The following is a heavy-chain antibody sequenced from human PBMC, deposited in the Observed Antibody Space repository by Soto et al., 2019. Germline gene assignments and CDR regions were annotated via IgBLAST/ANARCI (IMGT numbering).Heavy chain of an antibody. D-gene: IGHD3-22*01. CDR2: ISGSGGST. V-gene: IGHV3-23*01. CDR3: AKDEDYYDSSGYYYAIAAGY. CDR1: GFTFSSYA. Sequence: GGSLRLSCAASGFTFSSYAMSWVRQAPGKGLEWVSAISGSGGSTYYADSVKGRFTISRDNSKNTLYLQMNSLRAEDTAVYYCAKDEDYYDSSGYYYAIAAGYWGQGTLVTVSS. J-gene: IGHJ4*02.